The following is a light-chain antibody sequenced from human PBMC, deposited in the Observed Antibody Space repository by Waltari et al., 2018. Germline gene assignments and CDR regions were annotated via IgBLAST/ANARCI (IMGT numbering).Light chain of an antibody. CDR2: EVT. CDR3: SSYTTSRTWV. V-gene: IGLV2-14*01. Sequence: QSALTQPASVSGSPGQSITISCTGTSSDIGSQIHVCWYQQHPGKAPKLMICEVTNRPSGVSNRVSGSKSGNTASLTISGLQAEDEADYYCSSYTTSRTWVFGGGTKLTVL. CDR1: SSDIGSQIH. J-gene: IGLJ3*02.